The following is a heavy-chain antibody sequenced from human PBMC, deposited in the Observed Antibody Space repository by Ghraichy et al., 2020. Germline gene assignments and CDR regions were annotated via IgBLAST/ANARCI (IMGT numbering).Heavy chain of an antibody. CDR2: IIPIFGTA. V-gene: IGHV1-69*13. J-gene: IGHJ4*02. CDR3: ARSAYYYDSSGYYVFDY. Sequence: SVKVSCKASGGTFSSYAISWVRQAPGQGLEWMGGIIPIFGTANYAQKFQGRVTITADESTSTAYMELSSLRSEDTAVYYCARSAYYYDSSGYYVFDYWGQGTLVTVSS. D-gene: IGHD3-22*01. CDR1: GGTFSSYA.